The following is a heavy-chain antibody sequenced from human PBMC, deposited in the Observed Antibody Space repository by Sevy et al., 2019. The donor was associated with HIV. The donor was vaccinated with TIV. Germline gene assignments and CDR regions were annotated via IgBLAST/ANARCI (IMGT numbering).Heavy chain of an antibody. J-gene: IGHJ2*01. CDR1: GFTFSSYA. V-gene: IGHV3-23*01. CDR3: AKPRGTVVTDPYWYFDL. D-gene: IGHD2-15*01. Sequence: GGSLRLSCAASGFTFSSYAMSWVRQAPGKGLEWVSAISGSGGSTYYADSAKGRFTISRDNSKNTLYLQMNSLRAEDTAVYYCAKPRGTVVTDPYWYFDLWGRGTLVTVSS. CDR2: ISGSGGST.